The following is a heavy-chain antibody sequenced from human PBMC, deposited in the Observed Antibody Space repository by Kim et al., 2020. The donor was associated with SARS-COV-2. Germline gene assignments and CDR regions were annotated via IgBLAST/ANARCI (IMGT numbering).Heavy chain of an antibody. CDR3: ARLAAAGNYYYYGMDV. D-gene: IGHD6-13*01. V-gene: IGHV4-59*01. J-gene: IGHJ6*02. Sequence: LKSRVTISVDTSKNQFSLKLSSVTAADTAVYYCARLAAAGNYYYYGMDVWGQGTTVTVSS.